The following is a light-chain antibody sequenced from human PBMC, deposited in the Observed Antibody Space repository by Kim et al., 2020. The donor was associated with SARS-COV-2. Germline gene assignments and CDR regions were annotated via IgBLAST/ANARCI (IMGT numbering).Light chain of an antibody. J-gene: IGLJ3*02. V-gene: IGLV3-19*01. CDR1: SLRSYY. CDR2: GKN. Sequence: VALGQTVRITGQGDSLRSYYASWYQQKPGQAPVLVIYGKNNRPSGIPDRFSGSSSGNTASLTITGAQAEDEADYYCNSRDSSGNRVFGGGTKLTVL. CDR3: NSRDSSGNRV.